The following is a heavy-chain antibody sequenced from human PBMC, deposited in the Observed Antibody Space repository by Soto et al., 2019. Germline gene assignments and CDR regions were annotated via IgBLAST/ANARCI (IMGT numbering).Heavy chain of an antibody. D-gene: IGHD6-19*01. V-gene: IGHV4-59*01. J-gene: IGHJ4*02. CDR1: GGSISSYY. CDR2: IYYSGST. Sequence: QVQLQESGPGLVKPSETLSLTCTVSGGSISSYYWSWIRQPPGKGLEWIGYIYYSGSTNYNPSLTSRVSISVDTSKNPFSLKLSSVTAADTAVYYCARGGAVAGTLFDYWGQGTLVTVSS. CDR3: ARGGAVAGTLFDY.